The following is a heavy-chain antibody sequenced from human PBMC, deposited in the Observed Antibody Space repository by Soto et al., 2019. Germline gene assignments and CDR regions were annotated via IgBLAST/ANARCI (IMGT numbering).Heavy chain of an antibody. CDR3: ATSGLPNWFDP. V-gene: IGHV1-24*01. J-gene: IGHJ5*02. Sequence: APGKGLEWIGRFDPEDCETIFAEKFQGRITMLEGTSTDTAYMELSSLRSEDTAVYYCATSGLPNWFDPWGQGTLVTVSS. CDR2: FDPEDCET.